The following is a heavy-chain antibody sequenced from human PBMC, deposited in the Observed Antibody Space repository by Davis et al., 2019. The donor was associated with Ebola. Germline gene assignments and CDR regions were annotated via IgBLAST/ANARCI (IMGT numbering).Heavy chain of an antibody. CDR1: GYSFTSYW. D-gene: IGHD5-18*01. CDR3: ARHWKQPQYGMDV. CDR2: IYPGDSDT. Sequence: PGGSLRLSCQGSGYSFTSYWIGWVRQMPGKGLEWMGFIYPGDSDTRYSPSFQGQVIISADKSISTAYLQWSSLKASETAMYYCARHWKQPQYGMDVWGKGTMVTVSS. V-gene: IGHV5-51*01. J-gene: IGHJ6*04.